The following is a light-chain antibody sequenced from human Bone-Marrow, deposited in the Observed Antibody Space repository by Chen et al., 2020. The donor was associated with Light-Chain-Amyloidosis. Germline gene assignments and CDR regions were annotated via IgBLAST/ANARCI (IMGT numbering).Light chain of an antibody. V-gene: IGKV3-20*01. Sequence: EIVLTQSPGTLSLSPEEGANLSCRASQTISSNYLTWYQQKFGQAPRLLIYGSSSRATGIPDRFTGSGAGTDITLTNNRLEPEDFAMYYCQQYGTSPLTCGGGTKVEIK. J-gene: IGKJ4*01. CDR1: QTISSNY. CDR2: GSS. CDR3: QQYGTSPLT.